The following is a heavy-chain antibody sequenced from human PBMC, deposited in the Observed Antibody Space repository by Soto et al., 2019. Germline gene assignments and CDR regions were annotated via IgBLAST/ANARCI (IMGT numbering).Heavy chain of an antibody. Sequence: IRQPPGKGLEWIGYIYYSGSTNYNPSLKSRVTISVDTSKNQFSLKLSSVTAADTAVYYCARGDPLLWFGEKVYYGMDVWGQGTTVTVSS. V-gene: IGHV4-59*01. D-gene: IGHD3-10*01. CDR3: ARGDPLLWFGEKVYYGMDV. CDR2: IYYSGST. J-gene: IGHJ6*02.